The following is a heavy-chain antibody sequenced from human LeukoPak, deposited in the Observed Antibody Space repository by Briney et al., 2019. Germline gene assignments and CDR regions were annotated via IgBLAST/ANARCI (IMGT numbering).Heavy chain of an antibody. D-gene: IGHD6-13*01. CDR3: ARGRLSSSNWLTGY. V-gene: IGHV3-74*01. Sequence: PSETLSLTCAVYGGSFSGYYWMHWVRQAPGKGLVWVSRISSDGTTITYADSVKGRFTISRDNAKTTVYLQMNGLRAEDTGVYYCARGRLSSSNWLTGYWGQGTLVTVSS. CDR2: ISSDGTTI. J-gene: IGHJ4*02. CDR1: GGSFSGYYW.